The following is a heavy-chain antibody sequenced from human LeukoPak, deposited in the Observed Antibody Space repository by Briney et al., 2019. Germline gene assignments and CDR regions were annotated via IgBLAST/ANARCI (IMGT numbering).Heavy chain of an antibody. V-gene: IGHV4-59*08. CDR1: GGSISSYY. CDR3: ARAVGVGRGTYFDL. CDR2: ISYSGSS. Sequence: SETLSLTCTVSGGSISSYYWSWIRQPPGKGLEWIGYISYSGSSNNNPSLKSRVTISVDTSKNQFSLKLSSVTAADTAVHYCARAVGVGRGTYFDLWGRGTLVTVSS. D-gene: IGHD1-1*01. J-gene: IGHJ2*01.